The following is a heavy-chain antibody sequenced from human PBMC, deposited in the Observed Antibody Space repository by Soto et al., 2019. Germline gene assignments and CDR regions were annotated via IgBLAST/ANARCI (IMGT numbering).Heavy chain of an antibody. V-gene: IGHV1-18*01. Sequence: QVQLVQSGAEVKKPGASVKVSCKASGYTFTSYGISWVRQAPGQGLEWMGWISAYNGNTNYAQKLQGRVTMTTDTXTXTXXMELRSLRSDDTAVYYCARDLLGYCSSTSCYPFDYWGQGTLVTVSS. D-gene: IGHD2-2*01. CDR2: ISAYNGNT. J-gene: IGHJ4*02. CDR1: GYTFTSYG. CDR3: ARDLLGYCSSTSCYPFDY.